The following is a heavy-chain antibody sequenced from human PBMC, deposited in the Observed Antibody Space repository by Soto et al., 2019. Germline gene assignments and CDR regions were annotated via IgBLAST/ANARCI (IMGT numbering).Heavy chain of an antibody. Sequence: GASVKVSCKASGYTFTSYYMHWVRQAPGQGLEWMGIINPSGGSTSYAQKFQGRVTMTRDTSTSTVYMELSSLRSEDTAVYYCARGSNDFWSGYSIHFDYWGQGTLVTVS. D-gene: IGHD3-3*01. CDR3: ARGSNDFWSGYSIHFDY. CDR1: GYTFTSYY. V-gene: IGHV1-46*03. CDR2: INPSGGST. J-gene: IGHJ4*02.